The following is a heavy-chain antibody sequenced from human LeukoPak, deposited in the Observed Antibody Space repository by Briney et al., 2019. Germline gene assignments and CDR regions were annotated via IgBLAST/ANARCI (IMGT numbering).Heavy chain of an antibody. D-gene: IGHD3-10*01. CDR3: ARGGNLLWFGEEGDWFDP. J-gene: IGHJ5*02. CDR2: IKQDGSEK. CDR1: GFTFSSYW. Sequence: GGSLRLSCAASGFTFSSYWMSWVRQAPGKGLEWVANIKQDGSEKYYVDSVKGRFTISRDNAKNSLYLQMNSLRAEDTAVYYCARGGNLLWFGEEGDWFDPWGQGTLVTVSS. V-gene: IGHV3-7*04.